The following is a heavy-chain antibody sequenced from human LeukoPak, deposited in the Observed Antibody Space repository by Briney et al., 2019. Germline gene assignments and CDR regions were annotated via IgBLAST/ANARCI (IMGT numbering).Heavy chain of an antibody. J-gene: IGHJ5*02. CDR3: ARGPIVVVVAATANWFDP. D-gene: IGHD2-15*01. Sequence: SETLSLTCAVYGGSFSGYYWSWIRQPPGKGLEWIGEINHSGGTNYNPSLKSRVTISVDTSKNQFSLKLSSVTAADTAVYYCARGPIVVVVAATANWFDPWGQGTLVTVSS. CDR2: INHSGGT. CDR1: GGSFSGYY. V-gene: IGHV4-34*01.